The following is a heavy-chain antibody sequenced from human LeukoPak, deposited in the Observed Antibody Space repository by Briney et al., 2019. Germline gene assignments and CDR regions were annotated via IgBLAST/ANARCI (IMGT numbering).Heavy chain of an antibody. CDR2: ISPNSGGT. CDR3: ARGLGSYYYGIDV. D-gene: IGHD6-19*01. CDR1: RYTFTGYF. V-gene: IGHV1-2*02. Sequence: ASVNGSSKASRYTFTGYFMHSVRRAPGQGLEGMWWISPNSGGTNYAQKFQGGVTMTRDTSISTTYMDLRRLRSDDTAVYNCARGLGSYYYGIDVWGQGTTVTVSS. J-gene: IGHJ6*02.